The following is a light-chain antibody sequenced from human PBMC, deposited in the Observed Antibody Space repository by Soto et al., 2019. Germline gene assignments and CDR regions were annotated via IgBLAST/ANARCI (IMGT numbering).Light chain of an antibody. CDR1: QSISSY. J-gene: IGKJ1*01. Sequence: DIQMTQSPSSLSASVVDRVTITFRASQSISSYLNWYQQKPGKAPKLLIYGASSLESGVPSRFSGSGSGTEFTLTISSLQPDDFATYYCQQYNSYPWTFGQGTKVDIK. CDR2: GAS. CDR3: QQYNSYPWT. V-gene: IGKV1-5*01.